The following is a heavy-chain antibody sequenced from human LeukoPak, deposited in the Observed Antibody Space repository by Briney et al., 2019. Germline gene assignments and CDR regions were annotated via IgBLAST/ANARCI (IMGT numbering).Heavy chain of an antibody. V-gene: IGHV4-34*01. CDR1: GGSFSGYY. CDR2: INHSGST. CDR3: ARASSPNYGDYVYYYYYYMDV. J-gene: IGHJ6*03. D-gene: IGHD4-17*01. Sequence: SETLSLTYAVYGGSFSGYYWSWIRQPPGKGLEWIGEINHSGSTNYNPSLKSRVTISVDTSKNQFSLKLSSVTAADTAVYYCARASSPNYGDYVYYYYYYMDVWGKGTTVTVSS.